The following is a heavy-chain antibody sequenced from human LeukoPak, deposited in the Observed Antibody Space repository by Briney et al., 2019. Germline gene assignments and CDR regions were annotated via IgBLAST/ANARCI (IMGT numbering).Heavy chain of an antibody. CDR2: IRYDGSNK. CDR3: AKDRASSSWYYFDY. Sequence: GGSLRLSCAVSGFNFSSYWMSWVRQAPGKGLEWVAFIRYDGSNKYYADSVKGRFTISRDNSKNTLYLQMNSLRAEDTAVHYCAKDRASSSWYYFDYWGQGTLVTVSS. J-gene: IGHJ4*02. V-gene: IGHV3-30*02. CDR1: GFNFSSYW. D-gene: IGHD6-13*01.